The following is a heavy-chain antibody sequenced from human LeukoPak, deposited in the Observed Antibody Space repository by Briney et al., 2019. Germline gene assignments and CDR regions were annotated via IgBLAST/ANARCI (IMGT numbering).Heavy chain of an antibody. V-gene: IGHV4-59*08. CDR1: GGSISSYY. J-gene: IGHJ6*02. Sequence: SETLSLTCTVSGGSISSYYWSWIRQPPGKGLEWIGYIYYSGSTNYNPSLKSRVTISVDTSKNQFSLKLSSVTAADTAVYYCARTRPGIAAAGPYYYYGMGVWGQGTTATVSS. D-gene: IGHD6-13*01. CDR3: ARTRPGIAAAGPYYYYGMGV. CDR2: IYYSGST.